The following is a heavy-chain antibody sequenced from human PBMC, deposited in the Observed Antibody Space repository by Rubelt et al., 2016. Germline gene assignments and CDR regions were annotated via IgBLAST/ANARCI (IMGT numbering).Heavy chain of an antibody. CDR3: ARYDSSGYYRRGGDY. Sequence: QLQLQESGPGLVKPSETLSLTCTVSGGSISSSSYYWGWIRQPPGKGLEWIGSIYYSGSTYYNPSLKSRVTISVDTSKNQFSLKLSSVTAADTAVYYCARYDSSGYYRRGGDYWGQGTLVTVSS. V-gene: IGHV4-39*01. CDR1: GGSISSSSYY. J-gene: IGHJ4*02. D-gene: IGHD3-22*01. CDR2: IYYSGST.